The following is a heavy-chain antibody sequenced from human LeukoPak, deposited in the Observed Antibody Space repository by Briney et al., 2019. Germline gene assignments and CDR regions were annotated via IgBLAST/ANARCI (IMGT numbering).Heavy chain of an antibody. CDR2: FDRENGKT. CDR1: GYSLTELS. CDR3: ATGDYGGIYFDS. Sequence: ASVKVSCRVSGYSLTELSIHWVRQRPGEGLEWMGGFDRENGKTLYSRDFEGRGTMTEDASLATAYLHLSSLGSDDTAVYYCATGDYGGIYFDSWGQGTLLIVSS. J-gene: IGHJ4*02. D-gene: IGHD4-23*01. V-gene: IGHV1-24*01.